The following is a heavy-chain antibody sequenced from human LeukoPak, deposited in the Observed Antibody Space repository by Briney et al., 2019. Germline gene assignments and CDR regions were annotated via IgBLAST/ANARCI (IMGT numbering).Heavy chain of an antibody. D-gene: IGHD3-22*01. CDR3: ARRPYYYDSSGQVDY. J-gene: IGHJ4*02. CDR1: GFTFSDYY. Sequence: GGSLRLSCAASGFTFSDYYMSWIRQAPGKGLEWVSYISSSGSTIYYADSVKGRFTISRDNAKNSLYLQINSLRAEDTAVYYCARRPYYYDSSGQVDYWGQGTLVTVSS. CDR2: ISSSGSTI. V-gene: IGHV3-11*01.